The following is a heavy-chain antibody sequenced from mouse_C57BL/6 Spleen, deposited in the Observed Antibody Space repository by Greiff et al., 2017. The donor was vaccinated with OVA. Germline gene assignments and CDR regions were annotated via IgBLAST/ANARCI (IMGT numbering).Heavy chain of an antibody. J-gene: IGHJ4*01. V-gene: IGHV8-12*01. CDR1: GFSLSTSGMG. D-gene: IGHD2-5*01. CDR2: IYWDDDK. Sequence: QVQLKESGPGILQSSQTLSLTCSFSGFSLSTSGMGVSWIRQPSGKGLEWLAHIYWDDDKRYNPSLKRRLTISKDTSRNQVFLKITSVDTADTATYYCARRGPSYSNFAMDYWGQGTSVTVSS. CDR3: ARRGPSYSNFAMDY.